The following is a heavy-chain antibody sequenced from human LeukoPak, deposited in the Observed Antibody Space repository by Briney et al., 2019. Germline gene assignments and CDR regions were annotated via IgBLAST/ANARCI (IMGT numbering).Heavy chain of an antibody. D-gene: IGHD3-3*01. CDR1: GDSIRSTNYY. Sequence: SETLSLTCTVSGDSIRSTNYYWGWIRQPPGKGLEWIGSIHHCGSTYYNPSLKSRVTISVDTSKNQFSLKLRSVTAADTAVYYCARQGSKTIFGVIIFNWFDPWGQGTLVTVSS. CDR3: ARQGSKTIFGVIIFNWFDP. V-gene: IGHV4-39*01. J-gene: IGHJ5*02. CDR2: IHHCGST.